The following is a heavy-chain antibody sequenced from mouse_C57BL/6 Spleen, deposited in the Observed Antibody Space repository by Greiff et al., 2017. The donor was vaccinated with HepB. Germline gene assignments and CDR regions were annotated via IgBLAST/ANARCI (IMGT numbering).Heavy chain of an antibody. D-gene: IGHD1-1*01. CDR1: GFTFSSYA. CDR3: ARETSVVDY. V-gene: IGHV5-4*01. Sequence: EVKLVESGGGLVKPGGSLKLSCAASGFTFSSYAMSWVRQTPEKRLEWVATISDGGSYTYYPDNVKGRFTISRDNAKNNRYLQLSHLKSEDTAMYYCARETSVVDYWGQGTTLTVSS. CDR2: ISDGGSYT. J-gene: IGHJ2*01.